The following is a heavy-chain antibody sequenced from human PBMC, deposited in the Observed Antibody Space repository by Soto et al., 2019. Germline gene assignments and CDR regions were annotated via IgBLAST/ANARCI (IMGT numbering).Heavy chain of an antibody. J-gene: IGHJ5*02. CDR3: ARAYYCDSPWFDP. CDR2: IYYSGST. D-gene: IGHD3-22*01. Sequence: ASETLSLTCTVSGGSISSYYWSWIRQPPGKGLEWIGYIYYSGSTNYNPSLKSRVTISVDTSKNQFSLKLSSVTAADTAVYYRARAYYCDSPWFDPWGQGTLVTVSS. V-gene: IGHV4-59*01. CDR1: GGSISSYY.